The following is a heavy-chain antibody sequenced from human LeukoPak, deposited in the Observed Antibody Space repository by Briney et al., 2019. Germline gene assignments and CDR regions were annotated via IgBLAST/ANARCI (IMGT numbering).Heavy chain of an antibody. CDR3: ARRIVGASNWFDP. D-gene: IGHD1-26*01. CDR2: IYPGDSDT. Sequence: GESLQISCQGSGYSFTSHWIGWVRQMPGKGLEWMGIIYPGDSDTRYSPSFQGQVTISADKSISTAYLQWSSLKASDTAMYYCARRIVGASNWFDPWGQGTLVTVSS. J-gene: IGHJ5*02. V-gene: IGHV5-51*01. CDR1: GYSFTSHW.